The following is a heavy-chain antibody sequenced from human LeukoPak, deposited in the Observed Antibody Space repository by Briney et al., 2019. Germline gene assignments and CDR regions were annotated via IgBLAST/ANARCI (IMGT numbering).Heavy chain of an antibody. V-gene: IGHV4-59*01. Sequence: PSETLSPTCTVSGGSISSYYWGWIRQPPGKGLEWIGHIYNSGSTNYNPSLKSRVTISVDTSKNQFSLKLTSVTAADTALYYCARVKGLSTFGGIIVRYFDYWGQGTLVTVSS. D-gene: IGHD3-16*02. CDR3: ARVKGLSTFGGIIVRYFDY. CDR2: IYNSGST. CDR1: GGSISSYY. J-gene: IGHJ4*02.